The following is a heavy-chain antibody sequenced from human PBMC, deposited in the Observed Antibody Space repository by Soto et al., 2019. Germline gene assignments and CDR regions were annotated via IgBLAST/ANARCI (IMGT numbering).Heavy chain of an antibody. Sequence: QVRLQAWGPGLVKPSQTLSLKCSVSGGSITTGGRYWSWIRQLPGKGLERIGDIYYSGNTYYNASLKSQVTISVEAAKNQFSLKLSSVTAADTAVYYCAQALVFTRGDGFDIWGQGRLVTVSS. D-gene: IGHD6-6*01. CDR1: GGSITTGGRY. CDR3: AQALVFTRGDGFDI. CDR2: IYYSGNT. V-gene: IGHV4-31*02. J-gene: IGHJ3*02.